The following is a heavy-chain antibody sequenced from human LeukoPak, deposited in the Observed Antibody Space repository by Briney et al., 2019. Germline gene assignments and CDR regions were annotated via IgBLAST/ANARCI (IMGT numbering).Heavy chain of an antibody. D-gene: IGHD3-16*02. CDR2: ISGDGGST. CDR1: GFTFDDYA. J-gene: IGHJ6*02. V-gene: IGHV3-43*02. Sequence: GGSLRLSCAASGFTFDDYAMHWVRQAPGKGLEWVSLISGDGGSTYYADSEKGRFTISRDNSKNSLYLQMNSLRTEDTALYYCAKDISHDYVWGSYRSYYYYGMDVWGQGTTVTVSS. CDR3: AKDISHDYVWGSYRSYYYYGMDV.